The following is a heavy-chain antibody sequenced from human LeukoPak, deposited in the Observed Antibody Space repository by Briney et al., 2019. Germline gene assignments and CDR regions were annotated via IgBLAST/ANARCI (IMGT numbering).Heavy chain of an antibody. V-gene: IGHV4-59*08. D-gene: IGHD5-24*01. CDR3: ASARREMVDQ. Sequence: SETLSLTCTVSGGSISSYYWSWIRQPPGKGLEWIGSIYHSGSTYYNPSLKSRVTILVDTSKNQFSLKLSSVTAADTAVYYCASARREMVDQWGQGTLVTVSS. CDR1: GGSISSYY. J-gene: IGHJ5*02. CDR2: IYHSGST.